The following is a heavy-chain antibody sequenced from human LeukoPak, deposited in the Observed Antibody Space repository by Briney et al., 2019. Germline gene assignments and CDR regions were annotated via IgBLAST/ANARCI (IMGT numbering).Heavy chain of an antibody. Sequence: SETLSLTCTVSGGSISSYYWSWVRQPPGEGLEWIGRIYTSVGTTYNPFFKSGVTMSVDTSKNEFSVKMSSVSAAGTAVYDCARTEGGVVVPAADLTDDAFDIWGQGTMVTVSS. J-gene: IGHJ3*02. CDR3: ARTEGGVVVPAADLTDDAFDI. D-gene: IGHD2-2*01. V-gene: IGHV4-4*07. CDR2: IYTSVGT. CDR1: GGSISSYY.